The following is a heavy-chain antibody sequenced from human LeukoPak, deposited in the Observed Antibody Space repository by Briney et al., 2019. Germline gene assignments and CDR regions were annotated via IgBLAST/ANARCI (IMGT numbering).Heavy chain of an antibody. CDR2: ISSSSSYI. V-gene: IGHV3-21*01. J-gene: IGHJ4*02. CDR3: AKDLFGRYFDS. CDR1: GFTFSTYS. Sequence: PGGSLRLSCAASGFTFSTYSMNWVRQAPGKGLEWVSSISSSSSYIYYADSVKGRFTISRDNAKNSLYLQMNSLRAEDTAVYYCAKDLFGRYFDSWGQGTLVTVSS. D-gene: IGHD3-3*01.